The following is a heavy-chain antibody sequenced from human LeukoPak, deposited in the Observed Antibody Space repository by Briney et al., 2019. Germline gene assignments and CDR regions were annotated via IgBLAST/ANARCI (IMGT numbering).Heavy chain of an antibody. Sequence: GGSLRLSCAASGFTFSSYSMTWVRQAPGKGLEWVSSISSSSSYIYYADSVKGRFTISRDNAKNSLYPQMNSLRAEDTAVYYCARDGGDYVPLGYWGQGTLVTVSS. D-gene: IGHD2-21*02. CDR3: ARDGGDYVPLGY. J-gene: IGHJ4*02. V-gene: IGHV3-21*01. CDR2: ISSSSSYI. CDR1: GFTFSSYS.